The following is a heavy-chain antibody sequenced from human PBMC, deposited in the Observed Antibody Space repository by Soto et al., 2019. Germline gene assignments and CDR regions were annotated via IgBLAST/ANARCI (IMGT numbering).Heavy chain of an antibody. V-gene: IGHV5-51*01. Sequence: GEALKISWKGSGYSFSSHWIGWVRQMPGKGVELMVSIYPGDSDTRYSPSFQGQVTTSVDKSISTAYLQWGSLKASDTAMYYCARDGRSTTWFFDXWGQGPLVTVSX. D-gene: IGHD6-13*01. CDR2: IYPGDSDT. CDR3: ARDGRSTTWFFDX. J-gene: IGHJ4*02. CDR1: GYSFSSHW.